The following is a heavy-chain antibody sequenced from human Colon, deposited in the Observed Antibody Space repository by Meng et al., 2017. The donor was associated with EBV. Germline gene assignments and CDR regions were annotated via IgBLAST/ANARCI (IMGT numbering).Heavy chain of an antibody. J-gene: IGHJ5*02. CDR2: IHYSGST. CDR3: ARYVFDSSSLYSNWFDP. D-gene: IGHD3-22*01. Sequence: QVHLQESGPGLVKPSPXLSLTCSVXARSISSGTYYWGWIRQLPGKGLEWIAYIHYSGSTYYSPSLKSRVTISVDTSKNQLSLKLSSMTAADTAVYYCARYVFDSSSLYSNWFDPWGQGTLVTVSS. V-gene: IGHV4-31*03. CDR1: ARSISSGTYY.